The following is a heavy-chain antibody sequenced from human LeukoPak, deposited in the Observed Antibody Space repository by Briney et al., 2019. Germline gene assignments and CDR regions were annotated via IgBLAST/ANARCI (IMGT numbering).Heavy chain of an antibody. CDR3: TRDWRNGGMDV. V-gene: IGHV3-74*01. CDR2: INGDGSSI. D-gene: IGHD3-3*01. Sequence: GGSLRLSCAASGFNLGDFWMFWVRQGPGKGLVGVSRINGDGSSISYPDSVKGRFTVSRDNAKNTLYLQMNSLTVEDTAVYYCTRDWRNGGMDVWGQGTTVTVSS. J-gene: IGHJ6*02. CDR1: GFNLGDFW.